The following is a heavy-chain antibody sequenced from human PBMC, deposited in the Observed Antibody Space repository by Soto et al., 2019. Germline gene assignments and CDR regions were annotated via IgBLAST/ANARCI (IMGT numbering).Heavy chain of an antibody. CDR1: GFTFSTHA. D-gene: IGHD1-20*01. CDR3: ARDQTGITTTGGGRIDH. V-gene: IGHV3-30-3*01. Sequence: QVQLVESGGGVVQPGRSLRLSCAASGFTFSTHAMHWVRQAPGQGLECVAIVSFDGSNKYYEDSVKGRFTISRDNSTNTLYLKMSRLPPEDTAVYYCARDQTGITTTGGGRIDHWGQGTLVTVSS. CDR2: VSFDGSNK. J-gene: IGHJ4*02.